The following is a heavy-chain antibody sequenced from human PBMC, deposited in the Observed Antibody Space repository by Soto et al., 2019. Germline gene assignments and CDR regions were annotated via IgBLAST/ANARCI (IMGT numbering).Heavy chain of an antibody. CDR2: INPVFDKA. V-gene: IGHV1-69*01. CDR3: ARLRRDWGDAFDL. CDR1: GGSFGSSA. J-gene: IGHJ3*01. D-gene: IGHD3-16*01. Sequence: QVQLVQSGADVKKPGSSVKVSCKTSGGSFGSSAISWVRQAPAQGLEWMGEINPVFDKANYAQNFKVRLTITADESTGTVFMQLSSLRSDDTAVYFCARLRRDWGDAFDLWGQGTFVTVSS.